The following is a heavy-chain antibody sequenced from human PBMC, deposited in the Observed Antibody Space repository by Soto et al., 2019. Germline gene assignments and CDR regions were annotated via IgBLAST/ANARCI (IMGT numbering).Heavy chain of an antibody. CDR2: ISAYNGNT. V-gene: IGHV1-18*04. CDR1: GYTLTSYG. J-gene: IGHJ5*02. D-gene: IGHD2-15*01. Sequence: APVKGSCKASGYTLTSYGISWVRQAPGQRLEWMGWISAYNGNTNYAQKLQGRVTMTTDTSTSTAYMELRSLRSDDTAVYYCARDSDCSGGSCSHLENWFDPWGQGTLVTVSS. CDR3: ARDSDCSGGSCSHLENWFDP.